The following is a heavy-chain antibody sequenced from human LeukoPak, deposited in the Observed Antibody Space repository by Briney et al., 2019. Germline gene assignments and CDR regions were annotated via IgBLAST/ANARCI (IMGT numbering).Heavy chain of an antibody. D-gene: IGHD6-19*01. J-gene: IGHJ4*02. CDR1: GYTFTSCD. CDR2: MNPNSGNT. V-gene: IGHV1-8*01. Sequence: AAVKVSCKASGYTFTSCDINWVRQATGQGLEWMGWMNPNSGNTGYGQSFQGRITMTRDISIGTAYMELSNLTSEDTAIYYCTRGSSGRRDNWGQGTLVTVSA. CDR3: TRGSSGRRDN.